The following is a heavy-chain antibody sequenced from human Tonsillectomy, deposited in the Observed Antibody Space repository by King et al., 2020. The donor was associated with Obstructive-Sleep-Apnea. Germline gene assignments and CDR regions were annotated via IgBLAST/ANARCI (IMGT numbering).Heavy chain of an antibody. Sequence: QLVQSGGEVKKPGASVKVSCKAFGYRFTSHGINWGRQAPGQGLEWMGWISGYNGNRKDAQKFQGRVIMTTDTSTSTDYMALKSLRSDATAVYYCARDQGGDDFPSYLDYWGQGTLVTVSS. D-gene: IGHD3-16*01. CDR1: GYRFTSHG. J-gene: IGHJ4*02. CDR3: ARDQGGDDFPSYLDY. V-gene: IGHV1-18*04. CDR2: ISGYNGNR.